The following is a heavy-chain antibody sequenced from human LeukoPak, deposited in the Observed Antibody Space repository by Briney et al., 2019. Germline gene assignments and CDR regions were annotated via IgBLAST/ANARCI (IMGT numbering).Heavy chain of an antibody. CDR1: GGSFSGYY. V-gene: IGHV4-34*01. J-gene: IGHJ6*02. CDR3: ARVGGTNYYYYGMDV. Sequence: SETLSLTCAVYGGSFSGYYWSWIRLPPGKGLEWIGEINHSGSTNYNPSLKSRVTISVDTSKNQFSLKLSSVTAADTAVYYCARVGGTNYYYYGMDVWGQGTTVTVSS. CDR2: INHSGST. D-gene: IGHD1-26*01.